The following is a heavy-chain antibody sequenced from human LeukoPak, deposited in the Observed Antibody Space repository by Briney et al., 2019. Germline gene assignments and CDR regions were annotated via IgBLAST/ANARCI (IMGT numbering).Heavy chain of an antibody. CDR3: ARVPFCSGTTCYEFDY. Sequence: GGSLRLSCAASGFTFSSNYMSWVRQAPGKGLEWVSVIYSGGNTFYADSVKGRFTISRDNSKNTLYLQMNNLRAEDTAVYYCARVPFCSGTTCYEFDYWGQGTLVTVSS. D-gene: IGHD2-2*01. CDR2: IYSGGNT. V-gene: IGHV3-53*01. CDR1: GFTFSSNY. J-gene: IGHJ4*02.